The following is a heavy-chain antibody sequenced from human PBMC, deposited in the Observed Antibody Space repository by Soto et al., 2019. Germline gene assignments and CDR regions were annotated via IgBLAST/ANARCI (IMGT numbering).Heavy chain of an antibody. Sequence: SETLSLTCTVSGGSISSGGYYWILIRQHPGKGLEWIGYIYYSGSTYYNPSLKSRVTISVDTSKNQFSLKLSSATAADTAVYYCARVWSGDSGYLFAFWAQGSLVPGSS. J-gene: IGHJ4*02. D-gene: IGHD5-12*01. CDR1: GGSISSGGYY. V-gene: IGHV4-31*03. CDR3: ARVWSGDSGYLFAF. CDR2: IYYSGST.